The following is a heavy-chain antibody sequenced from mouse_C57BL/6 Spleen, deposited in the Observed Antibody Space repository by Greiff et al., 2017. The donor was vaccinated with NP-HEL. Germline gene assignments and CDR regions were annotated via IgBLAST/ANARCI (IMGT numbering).Heavy chain of an antibody. CDR3: ARHGGYDAMDY. V-gene: IGHV5-6*01. CDR1: GFTFSSYG. CDR2: ISSGGSYT. Sequence: EVQVVESGGDLVKPGGSLKLSCAASGFTFSSYGMSWVRQTPDKRLEWVATISSGGSYTYYPDSVKGRFTISRDNAKNTLYLQMSSLKSEDTAMYYCARHGGYDAMDYWGQGTSVTVSS. J-gene: IGHJ4*01.